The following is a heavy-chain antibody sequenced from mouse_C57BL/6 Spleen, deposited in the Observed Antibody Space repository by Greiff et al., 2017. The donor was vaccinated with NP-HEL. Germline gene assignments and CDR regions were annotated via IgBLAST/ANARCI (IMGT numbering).Heavy chain of an antibody. CDR3: TRDYGRDPPFDY. Sequence: QVQLQQSGAELVRPGASVTLSCKASGYTFTDYEMHWVKQTPVHGLEWIGAIDPETGGTAYNQKFKGKAILTADKSSSTAYMELRSLTSEDSAVYYCTRDYGRDPPFDYWGQGTTLTVSS. D-gene: IGHD1-1*01. CDR2: IDPETGGT. CDR1: GYTFTDYE. V-gene: IGHV1-15*01. J-gene: IGHJ2*01.